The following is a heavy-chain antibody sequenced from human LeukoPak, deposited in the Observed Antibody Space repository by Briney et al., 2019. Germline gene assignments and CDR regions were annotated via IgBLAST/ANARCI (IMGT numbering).Heavy chain of an antibody. CDR3: ASQTSDKAFDG. D-gene: IGHD2-2*01. J-gene: IGHJ4*02. Sequence: GGSLRLSCAASGFTFTWYWMSWVRQAPGKGLEWVANIKKDGSERIFADSVKGRFTISRDNAKNSLYLQMNSLRVEDTAVYYCASQTSDKAFDGWGQGTLVTVSS. V-gene: IGHV3-7*05. CDR1: GFTFTWYW. CDR2: IKKDGSER.